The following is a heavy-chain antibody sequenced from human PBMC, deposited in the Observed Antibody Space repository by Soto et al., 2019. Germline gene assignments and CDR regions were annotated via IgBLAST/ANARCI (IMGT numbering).Heavy chain of an antibody. CDR2: ISSSSIYI. CDR3: ERDPGPWYDSSGYYPGAFDI. D-gene: IGHD3-22*01. CDR1: GFTFSSYS. J-gene: IGHJ3*02. Sequence: GGSLRLSCAASGFTFSSYSINWVRQAPWKGLEWVSSISSSSIYIYYADSVKGRFTISRDNAKNSLYLQMNSLRAEDTAVYYCERDPGPWYDSSGYYPGAFDIWGQGTMVTVSS. V-gene: IGHV3-21*01.